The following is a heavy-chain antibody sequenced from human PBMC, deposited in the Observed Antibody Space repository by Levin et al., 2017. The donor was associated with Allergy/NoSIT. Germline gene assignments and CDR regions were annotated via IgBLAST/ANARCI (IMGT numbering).Heavy chain of an antibody. J-gene: IGHJ6*02. V-gene: IGHV4-34*01. CDR2: INHSGST. D-gene: IGHD6-6*01. CDR1: GGSFSGYY. Sequence: SETLSLTCAVYGGSFSGYYWSWIRQPPGKGLEWIGEINHSGSTNYNPSLKSRVTISVDTSKNQFSLKLSSVTAADTAVYYCARRAARHRGYYGMDVWGQGTTVTVSS. CDR3: ARRAARHRGYYGMDV.